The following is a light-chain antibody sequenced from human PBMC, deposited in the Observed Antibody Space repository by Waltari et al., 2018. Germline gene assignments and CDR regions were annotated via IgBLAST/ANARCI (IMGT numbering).Light chain of an antibody. V-gene: IGKV1-12*01. Sequence: DIQMTQSPSSLSASVGDKVTITCRASQGISSWLAWYQQKPGKAPALLIYAASSLQSGVPSRFSGSGSWADYTLTISSLQPEDFATYYCQQGYNTPRTFGQGTKVEIK. J-gene: IGKJ1*01. CDR1: QGISSW. CDR2: AAS. CDR3: QQGYNTPRT.